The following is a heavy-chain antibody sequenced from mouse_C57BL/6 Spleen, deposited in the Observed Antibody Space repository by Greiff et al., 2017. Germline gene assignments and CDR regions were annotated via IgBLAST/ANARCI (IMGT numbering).Heavy chain of an antibody. Sequence: VQGVESGAELVKPGASVKISCKASGYAFSSYWMNWVKQRPGKGLEWIGQIYPGDGDTNYNGKFKGKATLTADKSSSTAYMQLSSLTSEDSAVYFCARRGDSSGYVAYWGQGTLVTVSA. CDR2: IYPGDGDT. CDR3: ARRGDSSGYVAY. D-gene: IGHD3-2*02. V-gene: IGHV1-80*01. J-gene: IGHJ3*01. CDR1: GYAFSSYW.